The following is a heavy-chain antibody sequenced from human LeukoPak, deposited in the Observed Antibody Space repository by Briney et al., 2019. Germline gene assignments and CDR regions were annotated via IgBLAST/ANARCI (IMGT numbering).Heavy chain of an antibody. V-gene: IGHV1-69*13. D-gene: IGHD2-2*01. J-gene: IGHJ4*02. CDR1: RGTFSSSA. Sequence: SVKVSCKASRGTFSSSAISWVRKAPGQGPEWMGGIIPIFGTANYAQKFQGRVTITADESTSTAYMELSSLRSEDTAVYYCAAVVPAVMGYFDYWGQGTLVTVSS. CDR2: IIPIFGTA. CDR3: AAVVPAVMGYFDY.